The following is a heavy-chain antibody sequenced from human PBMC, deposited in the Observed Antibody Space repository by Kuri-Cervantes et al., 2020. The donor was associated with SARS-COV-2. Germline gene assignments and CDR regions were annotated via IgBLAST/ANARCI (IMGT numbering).Heavy chain of an antibody. Sequence: GGSLRLSCVASGFIFSDYYMTWIRQPPGKGLEWVSYISSSGSTIYYADSVKGRFTISRDNAKNSVYLQMNSLRAEDTAVYYCARDASGAYYYYYYMDIWGKGTTVTVSS. D-gene: IGHD3-10*01. CDR2: ISSSGSTI. J-gene: IGHJ6*03. CDR1: GFIFSDYY. CDR3: ARDASGAYYYYYYMDI. V-gene: IGHV3-11*04.